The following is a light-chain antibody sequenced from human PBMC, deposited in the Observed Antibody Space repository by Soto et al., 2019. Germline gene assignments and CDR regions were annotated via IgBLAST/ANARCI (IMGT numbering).Light chain of an antibody. CDR3: QHYDERMLT. CDR1: QSVNNWD. J-gene: IGKJ4*01. Sequence: EVVLTQSPGTLSLSPGEKATLSCRASQSVNNWDFVWYQQKPGQAPRLLIYGASSRATGIPDRFSGSGSGTDFTLTISRLEPEDFALYYCQHYDERMLTFGGGTKVESK. V-gene: IGKV3-20*01. CDR2: GAS.